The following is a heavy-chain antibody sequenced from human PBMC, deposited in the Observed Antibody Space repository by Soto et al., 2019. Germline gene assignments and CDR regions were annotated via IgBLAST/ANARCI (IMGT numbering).Heavy chain of an antibody. CDR2: IYHSGST. CDR1: GGSISSGGYY. D-gene: IGHD3-3*01. J-gene: IGHJ3*02. CDR3: ARDLAIFGVGGDDAFDI. V-gene: IGHV4-31*03. Sequence: QVQLQESGPGLVKPSQTLSLTCTVSGGSISSGGYYWSWIRQHPGKGLEWIGYIYHSGSTYYNPYLKSRVTISVGTSKNQFSLKLSSVTAADTAVYYCARDLAIFGVGGDDAFDIWGQGTMVTVSS.